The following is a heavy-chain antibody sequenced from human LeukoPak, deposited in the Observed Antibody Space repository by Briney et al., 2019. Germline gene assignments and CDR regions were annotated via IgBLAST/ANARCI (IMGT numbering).Heavy chain of an antibody. CDR2: IIPIFGTA. D-gene: IGHD2-15*01. CDR1: GGTFSSYA. J-gene: IGHJ4*02. V-gene: IGHV1-69*05. Sequence: SVKVSCKASGGTFSSYAISWVRQAPGQGLEWMGRIIPIFGTANYAQTFQGRVTITTDESTSTAYMELSSLRSEDTAVYYCASLVDCSGGSCGGNYFDYWGQGTLVTVSS. CDR3: ASLVDCSGGSCGGNYFDY.